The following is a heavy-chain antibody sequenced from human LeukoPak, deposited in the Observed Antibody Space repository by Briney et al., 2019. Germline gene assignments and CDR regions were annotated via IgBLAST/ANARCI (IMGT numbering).Heavy chain of an antibody. CDR3: ARDSSGWSHGGYYFDS. D-gene: IGHD6-19*01. V-gene: IGHV3-11*04. CDR1: GFTFSDYY. J-gene: IGHJ4*02. CDR2: ISSSTTTI. Sequence: PGGSLRLSCAASGFTFSDYYMSWIRQAPGRGLEWVSYISSSTTTIYYADFVKGRFTISRDNAKNSLYLQMNSLRAEDTAVYYCARDSSGWSHGGYYFDSWGQGTLVTVSS.